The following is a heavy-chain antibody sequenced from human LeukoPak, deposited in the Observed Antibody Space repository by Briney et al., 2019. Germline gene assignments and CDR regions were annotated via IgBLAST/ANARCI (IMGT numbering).Heavy chain of an antibody. V-gene: IGHV4-30-2*01. CDR2: IYHSGST. Sequence: PSQTLSLTCAVSGGSISSGGYSWSWIRQPPGKGLEWIGYIYHSGSTYYNPSLNSRVTISVDRFKNQFSVKLSSVTAADTAVYYCARGGGMVRGVIDYYYYYGMDVWGKGTTVTVSS. J-gene: IGHJ6*04. D-gene: IGHD3-10*01. CDR3: ARGGGMVRGVIDYYYYYGMDV. CDR1: GGSISSGGYS.